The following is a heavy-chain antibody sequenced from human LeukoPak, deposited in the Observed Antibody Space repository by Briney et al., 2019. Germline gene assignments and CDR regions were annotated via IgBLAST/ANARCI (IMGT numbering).Heavy chain of an antibody. V-gene: IGHV4-34*01. CDR2: INHSGST. D-gene: IGHD5-18*01. Sequence: PSETLSLTCTVSGGSISSYYWSWIRQPPGKGLEWIGEINHSGSTNYNPSLKSRVTISVDTSKNQFSLKLSSVTAADTAVYYCARGTRGYSYGPYYYYMDVWGKGTTVTVSS. CDR1: GGSISSYY. CDR3: ARGTRGYSYGPYYYYMDV. J-gene: IGHJ6*03.